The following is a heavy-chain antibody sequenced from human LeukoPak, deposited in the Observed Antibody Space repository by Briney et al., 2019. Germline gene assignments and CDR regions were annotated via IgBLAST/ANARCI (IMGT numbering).Heavy chain of an antibody. CDR3: AELGITMIGGV. CDR1: GFTFSSYG. CDR2: ISYDGSNK. D-gene: IGHD3-10*02. Sequence: GGSLRLSCEASGFTFSSYGMNWVRQAPGKGLEWVAFISYDGSNKYYADSVKGRFTISRDNAKNSLYLQMNSLRAEDTAVYYCAELGITMIGGVWGKGTTVTISS. J-gene: IGHJ6*04. V-gene: IGHV3-30*18.